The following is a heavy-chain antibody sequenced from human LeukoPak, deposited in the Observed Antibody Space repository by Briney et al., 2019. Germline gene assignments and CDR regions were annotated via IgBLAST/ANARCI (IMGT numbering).Heavy chain of an antibody. CDR2: INWDGGAT. J-gene: IGHJ4*02. Sequence: GGSLRLSCRDFGFTFDDYGMSWVRQAPGKGLEWVSGINWDGGATFYADSVKGRFTISRDNDKNSLYLQMNSLRAEDTAVFYCVRGGVGSQYYFDYWGQGTLVTVSS. CDR3: VRGGVGSQYYFDY. D-gene: IGHD2-15*01. V-gene: IGHV3-20*04. CDR1: GFTFDDYG.